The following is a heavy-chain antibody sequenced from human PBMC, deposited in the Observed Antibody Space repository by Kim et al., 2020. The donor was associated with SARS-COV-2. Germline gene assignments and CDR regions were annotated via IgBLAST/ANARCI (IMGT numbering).Heavy chain of an antibody. Sequence: GGSLRLSCEASGFTFRSYWMNWVRRAPGKGLEWVANVNEDGSGKYYVDSVKGRFTIFRDNAQGSVYLQMDSLRPEDTAVYYCSRATWELPFDYWGHGTLVTVSS. CDR2: VNEDGSGK. D-gene: IGHD1-26*01. V-gene: IGHV3-7*01. J-gene: IGHJ4*01. CDR1: GFTFRSYW. CDR3: SRATWELPFDY.